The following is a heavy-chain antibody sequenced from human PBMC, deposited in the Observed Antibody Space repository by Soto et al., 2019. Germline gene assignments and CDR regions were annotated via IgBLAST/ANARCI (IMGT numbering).Heavy chain of an antibody. CDR3: AGGPSSSWYLYWLDP. CDR2: IKSKTDGGTT. CDR1: GFTFSNAW. V-gene: IGHV3-15*07. J-gene: IGHJ5*02. Sequence: GGSLRLSCAASGFTFSNAWMNWVRQAPGKGLEWFGRIKSKTDGGTTGFAAPVKGRFTISRDNAKNSLYLQMNSLRAEDTAVYSCAGGPSSSWYLYWLDPWGQGTLVTVSS. D-gene: IGHD6-13*01.